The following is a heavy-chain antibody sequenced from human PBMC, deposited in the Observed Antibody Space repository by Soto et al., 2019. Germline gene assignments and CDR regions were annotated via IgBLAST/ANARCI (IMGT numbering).Heavy chain of an antibody. J-gene: IGHJ4*02. CDR1: GYTFTIYG. CDR2: ISAYNGNT. D-gene: IGHD6-13*01. Sequence: ASVKVSCKASGYTFTIYGISWVLQAPGQGLEWMGWISAYNGNTNYAQKLQGRVTMTTDTSTSTAYMELRSLRSDDTAVYYCERESSSSCHDYWGQGTLVTVSS. V-gene: IGHV1-18*01. CDR3: ERESSSSCHDY.